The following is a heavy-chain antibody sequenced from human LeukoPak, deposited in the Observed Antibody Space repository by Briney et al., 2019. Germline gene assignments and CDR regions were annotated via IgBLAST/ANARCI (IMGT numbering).Heavy chain of an antibody. CDR3: ARGVYIAAAQYGY. CDR2: IYYSGTT. D-gene: IGHD6-13*01. Sequence: SSGTLSLTCTVSGGSMSSYYWSWIRQPPGKGLEWIGYIYYSGTTNYNPSLKSRVTISVDTSKNQFSLKLRSVTAADTAVYYCARGVYIAAAQYGYWGQGTLVTVSS. CDR1: GGSMSSYY. V-gene: IGHV4-59*01. J-gene: IGHJ4*02.